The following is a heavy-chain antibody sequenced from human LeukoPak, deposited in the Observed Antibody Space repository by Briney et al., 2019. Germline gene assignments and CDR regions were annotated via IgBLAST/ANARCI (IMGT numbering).Heavy chain of an antibody. V-gene: IGHV3-23*01. CDR3: AKGGVSSGLKRPYYFDY. J-gene: IGHJ4*02. CDR1: GFTFSSYA. D-gene: IGHD6-19*01. CDR2: ISGSGGST. Sequence: GGSLRLSCAASGFTFSSYAMSWVRQAPGKGLEWVSGISGSGGSTYYADSVKGRFTISRDNSKNTLYLQLNSLRAEDTAVYYCAKGGVSSGLKRPYYFDYWGQGTLVTVSS.